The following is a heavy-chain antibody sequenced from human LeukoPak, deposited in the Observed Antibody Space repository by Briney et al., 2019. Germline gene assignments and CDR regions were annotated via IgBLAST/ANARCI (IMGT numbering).Heavy chain of an antibody. CDR1: GFTFSSYS. V-gene: IGHV3-21*01. CDR2: ISSNISYI. D-gene: IGHD3-3*01. Sequence: GGSLRLSCAASGFTFSSYSMNWVRQAPGKGLEWVSSISSNISYIYYADSVRGRFTISRDNAKNSLYLQMNSLRAEDTAVYYCASLVSSGEMDVWGQGTTVTVSS. J-gene: IGHJ6*02. CDR3: ASLVSSGEMDV.